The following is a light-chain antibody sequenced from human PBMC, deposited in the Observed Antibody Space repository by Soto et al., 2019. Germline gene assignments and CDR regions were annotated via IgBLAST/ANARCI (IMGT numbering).Light chain of an antibody. Sequence: EIVLTQSPGTLSLSPGERATLSCRASQTVSSSLAWYQQKPGQAPRLLIYEASNRTTGIPARFSGSGSGTEFTLIISSLQSEDSAVYYCQQYDNWPITFGQGTRLEIK. CDR3: QQYDNWPIT. V-gene: IGKV3D-15*01. CDR2: EAS. CDR1: QTVSSS. J-gene: IGKJ5*01.